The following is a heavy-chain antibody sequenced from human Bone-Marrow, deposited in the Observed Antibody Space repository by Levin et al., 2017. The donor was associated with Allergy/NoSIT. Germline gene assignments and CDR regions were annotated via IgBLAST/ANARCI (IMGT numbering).Heavy chain of an antibody. V-gene: IGHV1-2*02. CDR2: INPNSGGT. CDR3: ARGLWGRDYYYYGMDV. J-gene: IGHJ6*02. Sequence: ASVKVSCKASGYTFTGYYMHWVRQAPGQGLEWMGWINPNSGGTNYAQKFQGRVTMTRDTSISTAYMELSRLRSDDTAVYYCARGLWGRDYYYYGMDVWGQGTTVTVSS. D-gene: IGHD7-27*01. CDR1: GYTFTGYY.